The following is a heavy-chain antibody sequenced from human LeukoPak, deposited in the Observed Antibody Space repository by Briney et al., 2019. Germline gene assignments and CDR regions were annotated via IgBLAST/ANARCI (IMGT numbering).Heavy chain of an antibody. D-gene: IGHD3-22*01. CDR3: ASTGRYYDSSGFGRAEYFQH. CDR1: GGSISSSSYY. CDR2: IYYSGST. V-gene: IGHV4-39*07. J-gene: IGHJ1*01. Sequence: PSETLSLTCTVSGGSISSSSYYWGWIRQPPGKGLEWIGSIYYSGSTYYNPSLKSRVTISVDTSKNQFSLKLSSVTAADTAVYYCASTGRYYDSSGFGRAEYFQHWGQGTLVTASS.